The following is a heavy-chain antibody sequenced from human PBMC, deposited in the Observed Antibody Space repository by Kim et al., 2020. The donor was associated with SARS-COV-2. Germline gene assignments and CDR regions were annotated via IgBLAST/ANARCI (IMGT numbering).Heavy chain of an antibody. Sequence: GGSLRLSCAASGFTFSSYWMHWVRQAPGKGLVWVSQIKGDGSSKIYADSVKGRFTISRDNAKNTVYLQMNSLRAEDTAVYYCAGYQLLSWGQGTLVTVSS. CDR1: GFTFSSYW. D-gene: IGHD2-2*01. CDR2: IKGDGSSK. V-gene: IGHV3-74*01. J-gene: IGHJ5*02. CDR3: AGYQLLS.